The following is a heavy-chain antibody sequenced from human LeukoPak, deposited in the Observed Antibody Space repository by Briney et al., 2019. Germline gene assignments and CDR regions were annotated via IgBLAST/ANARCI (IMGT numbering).Heavy chain of an antibody. D-gene: IGHD6-13*01. Sequence: GGSLRLSCAASGFTFSSYAVSWVRQAPGKGLEWVSAISGSGGSTYYADSVKGRFTISRDNSKNTLYLQMNSLRAEDTAVYYCARVEVLSSSWYYFDYWGQGTLVTVSS. CDR2: ISGSGGST. J-gene: IGHJ4*02. V-gene: IGHV3-23*01. CDR3: ARVEVLSSSWYYFDY. CDR1: GFTFSSYA.